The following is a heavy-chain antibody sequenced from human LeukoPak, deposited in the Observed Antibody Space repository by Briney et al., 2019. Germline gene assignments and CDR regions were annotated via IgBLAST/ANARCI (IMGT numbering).Heavy chain of an antibody. CDR1: GFTFSSYS. Sequence: AGGSLRLSCAASGFTFSSYSMNWVRQAPGKGLEWVANIKEDGSEQYYADSLKGRFTISRDNVKNSLYLHINSLRAEDTAVYYCARDSFETDIDYWGQGTLVTVSS. D-gene: IGHD1-14*01. J-gene: IGHJ4*02. V-gene: IGHV3-7*01. CDR2: IKEDGSEQ. CDR3: ARDSFETDIDY.